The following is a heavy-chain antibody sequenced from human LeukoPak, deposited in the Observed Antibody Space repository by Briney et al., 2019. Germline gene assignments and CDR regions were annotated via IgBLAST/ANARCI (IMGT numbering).Heavy chain of an antibody. CDR3: TSGTGYTDHDY. D-gene: IGHD5-12*01. CDR2: IKSKIDGGTI. Sequence: TGGSLRLSCAASGFTFSNAWMSWVRQAPGKGLEWVGRIKSKIDGGTIDYAAPVKGRFIVSRDDSEDTLYLEMNGLKTGDTAVYYCTSGTGYTDHDYWGQGTLVTVSS. J-gene: IGHJ4*02. V-gene: IGHV3-15*01. CDR1: GFTFSNAW.